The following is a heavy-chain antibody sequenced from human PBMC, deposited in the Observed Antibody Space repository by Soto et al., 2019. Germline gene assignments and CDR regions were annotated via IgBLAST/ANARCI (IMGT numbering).Heavy chain of an antibody. Sequence: EVQLVESGGGLVKPGGSLRLSCAASGFTFSSYSMNWVRQAPGTGLEWVSSISSGSSYIYYADSVKGRFTISRDNAKNSLNLQMNSLRAEDTAVYYCARSSGGSGKLWNYYGMDVWGQGTTVTVSS. CDR3: ARSSGGSGKLWNYYGMDV. CDR1: GFTFSSYS. D-gene: IGHD3-10*01. J-gene: IGHJ6*02. V-gene: IGHV3-21*06. CDR2: ISSGSSYI.